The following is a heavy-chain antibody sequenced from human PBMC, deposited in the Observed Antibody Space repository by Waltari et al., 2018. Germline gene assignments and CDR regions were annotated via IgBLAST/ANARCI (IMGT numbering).Heavy chain of an antibody. CDR3: SSSPRDPYNWFDP. Sequence: VQLVQSGAEVKKPGASVKVSCKASGYSFTGYIMHWVRQAPGQGLEWMGRVDPEDGETIYAEKFQGRVTITADTSTDTAYMELSSLRSEDTAVYYCSSSPRDPYNWFDPWGQGTLVTVSS. CDR1: GYSFTGYI. CDR2: VDPEDGET. V-gene: IGHV1-69-2*01. J-gene: IGHJ5*02. D-gene: IGHD6-6*01.